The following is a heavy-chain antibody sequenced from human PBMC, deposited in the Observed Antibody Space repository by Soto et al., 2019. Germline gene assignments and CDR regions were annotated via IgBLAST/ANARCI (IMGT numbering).Heavy chain of an antibody. CDR2: IWYDGRNK. CDR1: GFTFSSYG. V-gene: IGHV3-33*01. D-gene: IGHD2-2*01. Sequence: QVQLVESGGGVVQPGRSLRLSCAASGFTFSSYGMHWVRQAPGNGLEWVAVIWYDGRNKYYAESVKGLFTISRDNSKNRLYLQMNSLRAEETAVYYCASMHCSSTSCYGKGGSRSLDYWGQGTLVTVSS. CDR3: ASMHCSSTSCYGKGGSRSLDY. J-gene: IGHJ4*02.